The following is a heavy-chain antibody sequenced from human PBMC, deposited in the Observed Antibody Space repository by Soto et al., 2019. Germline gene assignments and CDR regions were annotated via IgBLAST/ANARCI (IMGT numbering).Heavy chain of an antibody. Sequence: ASVKLSCKASGYTFTSYYMHWVRQAPGQGLEWMGIINPSGGSTSYAQKFQGRVTMTRDTSTSTVYMELSSLRSEDTAVYYCAREREYCGGDCPKYFQHWGQGTLVTVSS. CDR1: GYTFTSYY. D-gene: IGHD2-21*02. V-gene: IGHV1-46*01. CDR3: AREREYCGGDCPKYFQH. CDR2: INPSGGST. J-gene: IGHJ1*01.